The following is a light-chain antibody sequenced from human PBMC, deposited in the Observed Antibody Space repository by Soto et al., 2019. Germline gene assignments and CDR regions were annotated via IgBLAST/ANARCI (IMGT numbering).Light chain of an antibody. V-gene: IGKV3-20*01. CDR1: QSVTSNY. CDR3: QQYGSSGGIT. Sequence: EIVMTQSPATLSVSPGERATLSCRASQSVTSNYLAWYQQTPGQAPRLLIYAASSRATGIPDRFSGSGSGTDFTLTITRLEPEDSAMYYCQQYGSSGGITFGHGTRLEIK. CDR2: AAS. J-gene: IGKJ5*01.